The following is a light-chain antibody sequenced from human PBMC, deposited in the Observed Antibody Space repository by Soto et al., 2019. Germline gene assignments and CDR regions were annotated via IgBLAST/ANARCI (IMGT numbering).Light chain of an antibody. CDR2: DAY. J-gene: IGKJ2*01. CDR3: QQYNSYSNT. CDR1: QSISSW. Sequence: DIQMTQSPSTLSASVGDRVTITCRASQSISSWLAWYQQKPGKAPKLLIYDAYSLESGVPSRFSDSGSGTEFTLTISSLQPDDFAPYYCQQYNSYSNTFGQGTKLEIK. V-gene: IGKV1-5*01.